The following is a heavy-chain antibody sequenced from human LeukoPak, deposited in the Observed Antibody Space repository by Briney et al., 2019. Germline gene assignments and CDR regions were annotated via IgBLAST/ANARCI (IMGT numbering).Heavy chain of an antibody. D-gene: IGHD3-16*01. CDR1: GYTFSRHG. CDR3: ARLWGGNGYSGGSLNL. Sequence: GGSLRLSCAASGYTFSRHGIHWVRQAPGKGLEWVAVVWYDGRNRDYANSVKGRFTISKDNSNNMVFLQMDRLRAEDTAVYYCARLWGGNGYSGGSLNLWGQGALVTVSS. V-gene: IGHV3-33*01. J-gene: IGHJ5*02. CDR2: VWYDGRNR.